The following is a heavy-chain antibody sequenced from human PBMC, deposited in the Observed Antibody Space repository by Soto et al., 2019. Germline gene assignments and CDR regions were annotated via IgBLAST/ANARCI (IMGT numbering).Heavy chain of an antibody. D-gene: IGHD6-13*01. CDR3: ARHGSSSWYGRNWFDP. CDR1: GGSVSSGSYY. J-gene: IGHJ5*02. Sequence: ETLSLTCTVSGGSVSSGSYYWSWIRQPPGKGLEWIGYIYYSGSTYYNPSLKSRVTISVDTSKNQFSLKLSSVTAADTAVYYCARHGSSSWYGRNWFDPWGQGTLVTVSS. V-gene: IGHV4-39*01. CDR2: IYYSGST.